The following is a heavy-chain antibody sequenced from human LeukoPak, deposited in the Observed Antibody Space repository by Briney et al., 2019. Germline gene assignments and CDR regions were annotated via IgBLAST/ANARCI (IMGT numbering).Heavy chain of an antibody. V-gene: IGHV3-30*03. CDR3: ARGSIVQEWLSF. D-gene: IGHD3-3*01. CDR2: ISYDGRNI. J-gene: IGHJ4*02. CDR1: GFTFNNYG. Sequence: GKSLRLSCAASGFTFNNYGMHWVRQAPGKGLEWVAVISYDGRNIHYPDSVKGRFTISRDISTDTLWLQMDSLRTEDTAVYFCARGSIVQEWLSFWGQGTLVTVSS.